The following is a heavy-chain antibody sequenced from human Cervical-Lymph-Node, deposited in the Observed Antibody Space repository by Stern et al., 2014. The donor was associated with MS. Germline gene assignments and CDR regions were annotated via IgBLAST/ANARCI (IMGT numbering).Heavy chain of an antibody. CDR1: GFTFSSYS. CDR2: ISSSSSYI. CDR3: ARDQYYYDSSGYYTTFDY. J-gene: IGHJ4*02. V-gene: IGHV3-21*01. D-gene: IGHD3-22*01. Sequence: EVQLLESGGGLVKPGGSLRLSCAASGFTFSSYSMNWVRQAPGKGLEWVSSISSSSSYIYYADAVKGRFTISRDNAKNSLYLQMNSLRAEDTAVYYCARDQYYYDSSGYYTTFDYWGQGTLVTVSS.